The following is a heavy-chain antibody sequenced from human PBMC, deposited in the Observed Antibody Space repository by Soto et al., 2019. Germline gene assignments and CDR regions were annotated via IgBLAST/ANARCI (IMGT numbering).Heavy chain of an antibody. D-gene: IGHD3-9*01. CDR1: GGSFSGYY. V-gene: IGHV4-34*01. J-gene: IGHJ5*02. CDR3: ASRYSVWLLSGRSWFDP. Sequence: QVQLQQWGAGLLKPSETLSLTCAVYGGSFSGYYWSWIRQPPGKGLEGIGEINHSGSTNYHQSLKNRVTLSVDTSKNQFSLKLSSVTAADTAVYFCASRYSVWLLSGRSWFDPWGQGTLVIVSS. CDR2: INHSGST.